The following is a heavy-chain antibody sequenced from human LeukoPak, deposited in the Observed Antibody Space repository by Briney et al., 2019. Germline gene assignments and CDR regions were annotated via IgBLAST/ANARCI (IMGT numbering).Heavy chain of an antibody. V-gene: IGHV4-4*07. J-gene: IGHJ4*02. CDR3: AGEGIAARGSDY. D-gene: IGHD6-13*01. Sequence: SETLSLTCTVSGGSISSYFWSWIRQPAGKGLEWIGRIYPSGNTNYNPSLKSRVTMSLDTSNNQFSLRLSSVTAADTAVYYCAGEGIAARGSDYWGQGTLVPVSS. CDR2: IYPSGNT. CDR1: GGSISSYF.